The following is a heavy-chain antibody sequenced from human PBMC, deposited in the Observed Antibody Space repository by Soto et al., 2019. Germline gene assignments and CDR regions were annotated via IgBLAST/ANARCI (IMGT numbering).Heavy chain of an antibody. CDR1: GYTFTSYA. D-gene: IGHD3-3*01. V-gene: IGHV7-4-1*01. CDR2: INTNTGNP. CDR3: ARDGRSYDFWSGYPNPAGMDV. Sequence: QVQLVHSGSELKKPGASVKVSCKASGYTFTSYAMNWVRQAPGQGLEWMGWINTNTGNPTYAQGLTGRFVFSLDTSVSTAYLQICSLKAEDTAVYYCARDGRSYDFWSGYPNPAGMDVWGQGTTVTVSS. J-gene: IGHJ6*02.